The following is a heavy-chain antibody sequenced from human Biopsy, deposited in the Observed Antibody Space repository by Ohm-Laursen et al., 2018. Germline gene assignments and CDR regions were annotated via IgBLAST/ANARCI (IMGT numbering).Heavy chain of an antibody. D-gene: IGHD1-26*01. V-gene: IGHV4-4*07. CDR3: AGIVLGPTNDAFDI. CDR2: IYPGGGT. J-gene: IGHJ3*02. CDR1: GDSIRNYY. Sequence: TLSLTCSVSGDSIRNYYWSWIRQAAGKGLEWIGRIYPGGGTIYNPSLKSRVTMSVDTSKNHFSHNLNSVTAADTAVYYCAGIVLGPTNDAFDIWGQGTMVTVSS.